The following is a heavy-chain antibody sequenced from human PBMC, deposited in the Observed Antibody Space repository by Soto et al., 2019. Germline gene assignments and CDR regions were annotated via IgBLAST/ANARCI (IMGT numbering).Heavy chain of an antibody. V-gene: IGHV4-30-2*01. D-gene: IGHD5-12*01. CDR1: GGSISSGGYS. J-gene: IGHJ4*02. CDR2: IYHSGST. Sequence: PSETLSLTCAVSGGSISSGGYSWSWIRQPPGKGLEWIGYIYHSGSTYYNPSLKSRVTISVDRSKNQFSLKLSSVTAADTAVYYCARRIVATETSDYWGQGTLVTLSS. CDR3: ARRIVATETSDY.